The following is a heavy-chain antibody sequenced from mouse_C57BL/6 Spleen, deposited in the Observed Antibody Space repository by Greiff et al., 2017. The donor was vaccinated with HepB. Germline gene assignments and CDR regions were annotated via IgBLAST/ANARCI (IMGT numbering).Heavy chain of an antibody. V-gene: IGHV5-6*01. D-gene: IGHD4-1*01. Sequence: EVQRVESGGDLVKPGGSLKLSCAASGFTFSSYGMSWVRQTPDKRLEWVATISSGGSYTYYPDSVKGRFTISRDNAKNTLYLQMSSLKSEDTAMYYCARRALTPYFDYWGQGTTLTVSS. J-gene: IGHJ2*01. CDR3: ARRALTPYFDY. CDR2: ISSGGSYT. CDR1: GFTFSSYG.